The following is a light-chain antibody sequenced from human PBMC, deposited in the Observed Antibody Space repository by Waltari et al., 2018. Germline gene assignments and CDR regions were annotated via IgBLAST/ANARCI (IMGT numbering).Light chain of an antibody. Sequence: QSVLTQPPSASGTPGQRVPLSCSGTSSNIGRNYAFWYQQLPGTAPKLLISRNNQRPSGGPDRFFGSKSGTSASLVISGLRSEDEAYYYCAAWDDSLSGCVVFGGGTKVTVL. CDR1: SSNIGRNY. V-gene: IGLV1-47*01. J-gene: IGLJ2*01. CDR3: AAWDDSLSGCVV. CDR2: RNN.